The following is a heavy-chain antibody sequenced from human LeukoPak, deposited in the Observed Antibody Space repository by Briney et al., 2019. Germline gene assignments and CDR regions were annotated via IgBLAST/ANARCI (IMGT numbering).Heavy chain of an antibody. J-gene: IGHJ4*02. D-gene: IGHD3-10*01. V-gene: IGHV4-4*02. CDR1: GGSISSSNW. CDR2: IYHSGST. CDR3: ARRRFGELAPGVYFDY. Sequence: SGTLSLTCAVSGGSISSSNWWSWVRPPPGKGLDWIEEIYHSGSTNYNPSLKSRVTISVDKSKNQFSLKLSSVTAADTAVYYCARRRFGELAPGVYFDYWGQGTLVTVSS.